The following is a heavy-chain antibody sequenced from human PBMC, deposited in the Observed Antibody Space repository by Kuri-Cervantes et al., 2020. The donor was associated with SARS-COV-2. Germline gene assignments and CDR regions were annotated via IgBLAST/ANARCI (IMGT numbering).Heavy chain of an antibody. CDR3: ATPERGYSYGGYFDY. CDR2: IIPIFGTA. V-gene: IGHV1-69*13. Sequence: SVKVSCKASGGTFSSYAISWVRQAPGQGLEWMGGIIPIFGTANYAQKFQGRVTITADESTSTAYMELSSLRSEDTAVYYCATPERGYSYGGYFDYWGQGTLVTV. D-gene: IGHD5-18*01. CDR1: GGTFSSYA. J-gene: IGHJ4*02.